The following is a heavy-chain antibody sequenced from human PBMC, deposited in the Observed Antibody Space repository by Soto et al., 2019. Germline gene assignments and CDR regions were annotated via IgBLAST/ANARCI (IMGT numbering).Heavy chain of an antibody. D-gene: IGHD3-16*01. CDR1: GFTFSIYV. V-gene: IGHV3-23*01. Sequence: GGSLRLSCAASGFTFSIYVMTWVRQAPGKGLEWVSAVSGSAGSTYYADSVKGRFSISRDNSKSTLYLQMNSLRVDDTAIYYCVKFEGQARTDFVVWGPGTMVTVSS. CDR3: VKFEGQARTDFVV. J-gene: IGHJ3*01. CDR2: VSGSAGST.